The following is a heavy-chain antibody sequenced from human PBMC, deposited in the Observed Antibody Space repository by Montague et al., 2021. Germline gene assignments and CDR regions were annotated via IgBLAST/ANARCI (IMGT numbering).Heavy chain of an antibody. CDR1: GGSVSNSSYY. D-gene: IGHD3-16*01. V-gene: IGHV4-61*01. CDR3: ASWGLLEKYSFDY. Sequence: SETLSLTCTVSGGSVSNSSYYWSWIRQPPGKGLEWIGYIYYSGSTNYNPSLKSRVTISVDTSKNQFSLRLSSVTAADTAVYYCASWGLLEKYSFDYWGQGTLVTVSS. CDR2: IYYSGST. J-gene: IGHJ4*02.